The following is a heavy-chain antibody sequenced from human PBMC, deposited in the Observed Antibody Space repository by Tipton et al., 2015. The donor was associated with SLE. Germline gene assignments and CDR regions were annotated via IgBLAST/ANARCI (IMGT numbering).Heavy chain of an antibody. Sequence: TLSLTCTVSGGSITNYYWTWIRQTPGKGLEWIGNIYYTGNTNYNPSLKSRVTISIDTSKNQFSLKLSSVTAADTAVYYCARGMYDFWSGVNWFDPWGQGTLVTVSS. V-gene: IGHV4-59*08. CDR3: ARGMYDFWSGVNWFDP. D-gene: IGHD3-3*01. J-gene: IGHJ5*02. CDR1: GGSITNYY. CDR2: IYYTGNT.